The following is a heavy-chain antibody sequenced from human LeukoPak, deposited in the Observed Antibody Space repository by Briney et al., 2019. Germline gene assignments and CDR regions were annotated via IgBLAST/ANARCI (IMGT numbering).Heavy chain of an antibody. J-gene: IGHJ3*02. D-gene: IGHD4-17*01. CDR2: ISYDGSNK. V-gene: IGHV3-30-3*01. CDR1: GFTFSSYA. CDR3: ASETTDDAFDI. Sequence: PGGSLRLSCAASGFTFSSYAMHWVRRAPGKGLVWVAVISYDGSNKYYADSVKGRFTIPRDNSKNTLYLQMNSLRAEDTAVYYCASETTDDAFDIWGQGTMVTVSS.